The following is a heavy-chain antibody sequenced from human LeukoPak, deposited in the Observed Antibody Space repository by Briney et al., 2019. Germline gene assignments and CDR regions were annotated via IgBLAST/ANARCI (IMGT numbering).Heavy chain of an antibody. Sequence: SETLSLTCTVSGGSISSGGYYWSWIRQPPGKGLEWIGYIYHSGSTYYNPSLKSRVTISVDRSKNQFSLKLSSVTAADTAVYYCARHTLDAITMIGNWFDPWGQGTLVTVSS. CDR1: GGSISSGGYY. CDR2: IYHSGST. J-gene: IGHJ5*02. V-gene: IGHV4-30-2*01. D-gene: IGHD3-22*01. CDR3: ARHTLDAITMIGNWFDP.